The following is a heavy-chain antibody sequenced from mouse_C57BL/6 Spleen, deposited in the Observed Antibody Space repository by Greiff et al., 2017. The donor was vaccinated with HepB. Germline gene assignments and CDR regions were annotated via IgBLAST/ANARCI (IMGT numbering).Heavy chain of an antibody. CDR2: IDPSDSYT. Sequence: VKLQQPGAELVRPGTSVKLSCKASGYTFTSYWMHWVKQRPGQGLEWIGVIDPSDSYTNYNQKFKGKATLTVDTSSSTAYMQLSSLTSEDSAVYYCARGHYYGSSDAMDYWGQGTSVTVSS. J-gene: IGHJ4*01. CDR1: GYTFTSYW. V-gene: IGHV1-59*01. D-gene: IGHD1-1*01. CDR3: ARGHYYGSSDAMDY.